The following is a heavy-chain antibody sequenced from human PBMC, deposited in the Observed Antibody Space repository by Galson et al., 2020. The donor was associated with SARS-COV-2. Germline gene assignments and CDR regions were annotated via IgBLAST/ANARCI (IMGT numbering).Heavy chain of an antibody. CDR2: IYYSGST. CDR3: ARHGYYYYGMDV. CDR1: GGSISSYY. Sequence: TLSLTCTVSGGSISSYYWSWIRQPPGKGLEWIGYIYYSGSTNYNPSLKSRVTISVDTSKNQFSLKLSSVTAADTAVYYCARHGYYYYGMDVWGQGTTVTVSS. J-gene: IGHJ6*02. V-gene: IGHV4-59*08.